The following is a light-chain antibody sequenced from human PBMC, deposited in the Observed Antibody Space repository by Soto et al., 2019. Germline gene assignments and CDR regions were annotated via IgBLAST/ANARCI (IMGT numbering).Light chain of an antibody. CDR2: GAS. CDR3: QQYGSSPPVT. J-gene: IGKJ4*01. CDR1: QSVSNNY. Sequence: EIVLTQSPGTLSLSPGERATLSCRASQSVSNNYLAWYQQNPDQTPRLLIYGASSRATGIPDRFSGSGSGTDFTLTISRLEPDDFAVYYCQQYGSSPPVTFGGGTRVEIK. V-gene: IGKV3-20*01.